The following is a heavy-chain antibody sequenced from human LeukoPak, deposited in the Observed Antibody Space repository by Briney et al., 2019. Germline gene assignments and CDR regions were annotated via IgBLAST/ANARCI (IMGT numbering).Heavy chain of an antibody. J-gene: IGHJ4*02. CDR2: ISDNGDVT. V-gene: IGHV3-23*01. CDR3: ASRRIAPAGDFDS. Sequence: GGSLRLSCAASGFTFSNYAMTWVRQAPGKGLEWVSHISDNGDVTRYADSVKGRFTISRDDSKNTLYLQMNSLRAEDTAVYYCASRRIAPAGDFDSWGQGTLVTVSS. CDR1: GFTFSNYA. D-gene: IGHD6-13*01.